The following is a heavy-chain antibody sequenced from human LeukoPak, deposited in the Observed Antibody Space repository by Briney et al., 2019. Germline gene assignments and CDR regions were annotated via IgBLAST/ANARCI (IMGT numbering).Heavy chain of an antibody. V-gene: IGHV4-34*01. CDR3: ARMRAGIAAAGVNDY. CDR1: GGSFSGYY. Sequence: PSETLSLTCAVYGGSFSGYYWSWIRQPPGKGLEWIGEINHSGSTNYNPSLKSRVTISVDTSKNQFSLKLSSVTAADTAVYYCARMRAGIAAAGVNDYWGQGTLVTVSS. CDR2: INHSGST. D-gene: IGHD6-13*01. J-gene: IGHJ4*02.